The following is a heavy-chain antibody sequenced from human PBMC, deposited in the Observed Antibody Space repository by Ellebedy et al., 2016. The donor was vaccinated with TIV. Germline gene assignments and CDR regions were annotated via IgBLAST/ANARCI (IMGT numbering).Heavy chain of an antibody. CDR2: ISHDGRNG. Sequence: GESLKISXAASGFIFSTSRIHWVRQAPGKGLEWVALISHDGRNGEYADSVKGRFTISRDDAENSLYLQMNSLRDEDTAVYYCARGGAGFDSMNRELSFDSWGQGTLVTVSS. CDR3: ARGGAGFDSMNRELSFDS. CDR1: GFIFSTSR. D-gene: IGHD1-26*01. V-gene: IGHV3-30*03. J-gene: IGHJ4*02.